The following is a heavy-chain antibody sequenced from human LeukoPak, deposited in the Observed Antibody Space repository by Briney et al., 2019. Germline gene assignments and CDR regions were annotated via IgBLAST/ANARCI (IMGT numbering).Heavy chain of an antibody. CDR2: IIGIGGST. CDR1: GFTFSSYA. Sequence: PGGSLRLSCAASGFTFSSYAMSWVRQAPGKGLEWVSAIIGIGGSTYYADSVKGRFTISRDTSKNTLYLQMSSLRAEDTAVYYCAGTIRYYYDSSGYPYFDYWGQGTLVTVSS. CDR3: AGTIRYYYDSSGYPYFDY. D-gene: IGHD3-22*01. V-gene: IGHV3-23*01. J-gene: IGHJ4*02.